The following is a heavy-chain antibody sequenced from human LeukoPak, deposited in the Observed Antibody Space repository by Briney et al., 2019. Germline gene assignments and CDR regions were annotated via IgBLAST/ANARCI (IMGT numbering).Heavy chain of an antibody. Sequence: ASVKVSCKASGGTFSSYAISWVRQAPGQGLEWMGGIIPIFGTANYAQKFQGRVTITADESTSTAYMELSSLRSEDTAVYYCARGLPPCDSSGYCRGYYFDYWGQGTLVTVSS. D-gene: IGHD3-22*01. CDR2: IIPIFGTA. CDR3: ARGLPPCDSSGYCRGYYFDY. J-gene: IGHJ4*02. CDR1: GGTFSSYA. V-gene: IGHV1-69*13.